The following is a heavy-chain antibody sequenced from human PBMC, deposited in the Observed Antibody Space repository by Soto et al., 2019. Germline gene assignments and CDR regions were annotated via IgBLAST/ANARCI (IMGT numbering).Heavy chain of an antibody. CDR2: IYYSGST. CDR3: ARLLTNWGSPIDY. Sequence: SETLSLTCTVSGGSISSYYWSWIRQPPGKGLEWFGYIYYSGSTNYNPSLKSRVTISVDTSKNQFSLKLSSVTAADTAVYYCARLLTNWGSPIDYWGQGTLVTVSS. V-gene: IGHV4-59*08. D-gene: IGHD7-27*01. CDR1: GGSISSYY. J-gene: IGHJ4*02.